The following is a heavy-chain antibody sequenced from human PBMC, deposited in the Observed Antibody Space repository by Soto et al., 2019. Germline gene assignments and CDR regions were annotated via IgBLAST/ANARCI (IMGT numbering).Heavy chain of an antibody. CDR2: IKADGGEK. CDR3: ARARGVDS. D-gene: IGHD3-16*01. Sequence: EVHLVESGGGLVQPGGSLRLSCAGSGFTFSNHWMNWVRQAPGKGLEWVANIKADGGEKYYVDSVKGRFTITRDNAKNSLYLQMNSQRAEETAVYYCARARGVDSWGQGTLVTVSS. V-gene: IGHV3-7*03. J-gene: IGHJ5*01. CDR1: GFTFSNHW.